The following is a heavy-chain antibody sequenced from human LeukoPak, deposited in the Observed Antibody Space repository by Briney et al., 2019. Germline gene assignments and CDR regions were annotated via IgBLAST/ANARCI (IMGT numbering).Heavy chain of an antibody. CDR2: IKQDGSEK. CDR1: GFTFSSYW. J-gene: IGHJ4*02. CDR3: ARVPPRYFDWLLYFDY. D-gene: IGHD3-9*01. Sequence: TGGSLRLSCAASGFTFSSYWMSWVRQAPGKGLEWVANIKQDGSEKYYVDSVKGRFTISRDNAKNSLYLQMNSLRAEDTAVYYCARVPPRYFDWLLYFDYWGQGTLVTVSS. V-gene: IGHV3-7*01.